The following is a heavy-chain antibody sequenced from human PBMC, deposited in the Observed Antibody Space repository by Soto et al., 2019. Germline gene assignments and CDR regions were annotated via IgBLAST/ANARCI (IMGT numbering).Heavy chain of an antibody. D-gene: IGHD3-10*01. CDR3: ARSLAPFGGFGEFDP. J-gene: IGHJ5*02. CDR1: GYTFTSYG. V-gene: IGHV1-18*01. CDR2: ISAYNGNT. Sequence: ASVKVSCKASGYTFTSYGISWVRQAPGQGLEWMGWISAYNGNTNYAQKLQGRVTMTTDTSTSTAYMELRSLRSDDTAVYYCARSLAPFGGFGEFDPWGQGTLVTVSS.